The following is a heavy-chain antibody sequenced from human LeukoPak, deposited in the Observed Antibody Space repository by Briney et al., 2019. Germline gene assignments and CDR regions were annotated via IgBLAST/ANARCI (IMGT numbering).Heavy chain of an antibody. CDR3: ARIPLGYSGAYYFDY. V-gene: IGHV4-4*09. J-gene: IGHJ4*02. D-gene: IGHD5-12*01. Sequence: SETLSLTCTVSRGSISGSIRSYYWSWLRQPPGKGLEWIGYISSSGSVNDNPSLRSRVTISVDTSKNQFFLNLSSVSAADTAVNYCARIPLGYSGAYYFDYWGQGTLVTVSP. CDR2: ISSSGSV. CDR1: RGSISGSIRSYY.